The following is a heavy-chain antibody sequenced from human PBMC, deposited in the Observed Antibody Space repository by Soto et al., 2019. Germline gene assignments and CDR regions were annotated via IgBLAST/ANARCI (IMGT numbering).Heavy chain of an antibody. CDR3: ARDKDLEWLSHYYYYGMDV. Sequence: EVQLVESGGGLVQPGGSLRLSCAASGFTFSSYWMHWVRQAPGKGLVWVSRINSDGSSTSYADSVKGRFTISRDNAKNTLYLQMNSLRAEDTAVYYCARDKDLEWLSHYYYYGMDVWGQGTTVTVSS. D-gene: IGHD3-3*01. CDR1: GFTFSSYW. J-gene: IGHJ6*02. CDR2: INSDGSST. V-gene: IGHV3-74*01.